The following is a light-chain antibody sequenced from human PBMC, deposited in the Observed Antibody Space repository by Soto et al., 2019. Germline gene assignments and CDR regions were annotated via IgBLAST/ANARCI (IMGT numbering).Light chain of an antibody. CDR2: EGS. V-gene: IGLV2-23*03. Sequence: QSALTQPASVSGSPGQSITISCTGTSSDVGSYNLVSWYQQHPGKAPKLMIYEGSKRPSGVSNRLSGSKSGNTASLTIAGVQAEDEAAYYCCPYAGSSPFGVVFGGGTKLTVL. CDR3: CPYAGSSPFGVV. J-gene: IGLJ2*01. CDR1: SSDVGSYNL.